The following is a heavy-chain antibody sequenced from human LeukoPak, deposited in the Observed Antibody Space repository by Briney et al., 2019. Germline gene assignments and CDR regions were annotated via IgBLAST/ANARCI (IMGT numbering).Heavy chain of an antibody. Sequence: PGASLRLSCAASGFTFSSYAMSWVRQAPGKGLEWVSAISGSGGSTYYADSVKGRFTISRDNSKNTLYLQMNSLRAEDTAVYYCAKEGMIVVVITSYFDYWGQGTLVTVSS. CDR3: AKEGMIVVVITSYFDY. J-gene: IGHJ4*02. D-gene: IGHD3-22*01. CDR2: ISGSGGST. CDR1: GFTFSSYA. V-gene: IGHV3-23*01.